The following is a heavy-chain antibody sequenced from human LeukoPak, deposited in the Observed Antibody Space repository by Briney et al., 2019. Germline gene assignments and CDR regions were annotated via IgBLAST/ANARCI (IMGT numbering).Heavy chain of an antibody. V-gene: IGHV4-39*07. D-gene: IGHD3-9*01. CDR2: IYYSGST. Sequence: PSETLSLTCTVSGGSISSSSYYWGWIRQPPGKGLEWIGSIYYSGSTYYNPSLKSRVTISVDTSKNQFSLKLSSVTAADTAVYYCAGDRGYYDILTGYYGSRFDPWGQGTLVTVSS. J-gene: IGHJ5*02. CDR1: GGSISSSSYY. CDR3: AGDRGYYDILTGYYGSRFDP.